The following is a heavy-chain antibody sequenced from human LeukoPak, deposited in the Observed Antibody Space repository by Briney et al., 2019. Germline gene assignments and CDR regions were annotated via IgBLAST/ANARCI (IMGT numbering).Heavy chain of an antibody. CDR2: MNPNTGGT. CDR3: ARDSWGTSGSYFNP. V-gene: IGHV1-2*02. D-gene: IGHD1-26*01. Sequence: GASVTVSCKASGYTFIGYYMHWVRQAPGQGLEWMGWMNPNTGGTNYAQKFQGRVTMTRDTSISTAYMELSRLRSDDTAVYYCARDSWGTSGSYFNPWGQGTLVTVSS. J-gene: IGHJ5*02. CDR1: GYTFIGYY.